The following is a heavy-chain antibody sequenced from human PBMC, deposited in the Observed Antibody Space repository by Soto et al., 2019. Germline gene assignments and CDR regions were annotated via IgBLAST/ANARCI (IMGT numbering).Heavy chain of an antibody. CDR1: GYSFTNFW. D-gene: IGHD2-2*01. V-gene: IGHV5-10-1*01. CDR2: IEPGDSYI. J-gene: IGHJ6*02. Sequence: PGESLKISCQAPGYSFTNFWSSWVRQMPGKGLEWMGRIEPGDSYINYSPALQPHIAISADKYISTGYLQWSSLKATEHAMYFCESHNARVRSTSDYDYGMGVWGQGNTVNVS. CDR3: ESHNARVRSTSDYDYGMGV.